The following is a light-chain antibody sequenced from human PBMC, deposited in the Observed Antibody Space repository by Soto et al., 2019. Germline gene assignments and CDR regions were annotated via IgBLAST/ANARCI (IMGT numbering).Light chain of an antibody. CDR3: QSYDATNQV. J-gene: IGLJ3*02. V-gene: IGLV6-57*01. CDR2: KDN. Sequence: NFMLTQPHSVSESPGKTVIISCTRSSGSIASNYVQWYQQRPGSSPTTVIYKDNQRPSGVPDRFSGSLDSSSNSASLTVSGLQTEDEADYFCQSYDATNQVFGGGTKLTVL. CDR1: SGSIASNY.